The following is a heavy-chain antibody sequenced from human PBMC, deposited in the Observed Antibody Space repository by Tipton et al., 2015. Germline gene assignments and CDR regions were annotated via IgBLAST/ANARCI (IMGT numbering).Heavy chain of an antibody. Sequence: TLSLTCSVSSDSISKYYWSWIRQPPGKELEWIGYIQYSGSTNYNPSLKSRVTISVDTSKNQFSLKLSSVTAADTAVYYCAREYRVFGLFYFDYWGQGTLVTVSS. J-gene: IGHJ4*02. CDR2: IQYSGST. CDR1: SDSISKYY. V-gene: IGHV4-59*01. D-gene: IGHD3-16*01. CDR3: AREYRVFGLFYFDY.